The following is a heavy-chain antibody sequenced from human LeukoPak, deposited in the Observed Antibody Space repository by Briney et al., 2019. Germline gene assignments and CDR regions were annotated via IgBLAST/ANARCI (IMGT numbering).Heavy chain of an antibody. CDR1: GDSISSSPYY. CDR3: ARHASVDGNWPRPLDY. J-gene: IGHJ4*02. D-gene: IGHD6-19*01. Sequence: SETLSLTCTLSGDSISSSPYYWGWIRQPPGKGLEWIGNIYYSGSTYYNPSLKTRVAISVDTSKNQFSLKLTSVTAADTAVYYCARHASVDGNWPRPLDYWGQGSLVTVSS. CDR2: IYYSGST. V-gene: IGHV4-39*01.